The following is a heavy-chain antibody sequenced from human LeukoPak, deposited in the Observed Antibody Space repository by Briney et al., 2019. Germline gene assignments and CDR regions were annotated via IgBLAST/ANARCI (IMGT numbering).Heavy chain of an antibody. CDR1: GFTVSSNY. V-gene: IGHV3-53*01. CDR2: IYSGGST. J-gene: IGHJ6*03. Sequence: GGSLRLSCVASGFTVSSNYMSWVRQAPGKGLEWVSVIYSGGSTYYADYVKGRFTISRDNSKNTLYLQMNSLRAEDTAVYYCASGSGSYRTPYYYMDVWGTGTTVTVSS. D-gene: IGHD3-10*01. CDR3: ASGSGSYRTPYYYMDV.